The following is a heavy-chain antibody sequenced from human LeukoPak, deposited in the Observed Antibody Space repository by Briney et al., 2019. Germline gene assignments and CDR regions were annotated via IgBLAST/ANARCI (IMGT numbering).Heavy chain of an antibody. V-gene: IGHV3-66*01. CDR1: GFTVSSNY. CDR2: IYSGGST. J-gene: IGHJ4*02. CDR3: ASVSPRTIFGKLPRPY. Sequence: GGSLRLSCAASGFTVSSNYMTWVRQAPGKGLEWVSVIYSGGSTYYADSVKGRFTISRDNSKNTLYLQMNRLRAEDTAVYYCASVSPRTIFGKLPRPYWGQGTLVTVSS. D-gene: IGHD3-3*01.